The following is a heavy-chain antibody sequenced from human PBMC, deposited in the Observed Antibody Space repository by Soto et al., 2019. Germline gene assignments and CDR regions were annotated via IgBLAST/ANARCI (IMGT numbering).Heavy chain of an antibody. Sequence: QAQLVQSGAEVKKPGASVKVSCKVSGYTLTGFSMHWVRQAPGKGLEWMGGFDPEDGGTIYAQKLQGRVNMTEDKSTDTAYMALSSLRSEDTAAYYCATGYCSGGSCPVSMDVWGKGTTVTVSS. D-gene: IGHD2-15*01. V-gene: IGHV1-24*01. J-gene: IGHJ6*04. CDR1: GYTLTGFS. CDR2: FDPEDGGT. CDR3: ATGYCSGGSCPVSMDV.